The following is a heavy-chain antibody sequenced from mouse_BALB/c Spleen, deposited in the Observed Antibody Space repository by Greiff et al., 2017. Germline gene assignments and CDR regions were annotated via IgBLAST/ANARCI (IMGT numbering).Heavy chain of an antibody. V-gene: IGHV5-12-1*01. CDR1: GFSFSSYD. Sequence: EVQVVESGGGLVKPGGSLKLSCAASGFSFSSYDMSWVRQTPGKRLEWVAYISSGGGSTYYPDTVKGRFTISRDNAKNTLYLQMSSLKSEDTAMYYCARHWADVWGAGTTVTVSA. CDR2: ISSGGGST. J-gene: IGHJ1*01. CDR3: ARHWADV.